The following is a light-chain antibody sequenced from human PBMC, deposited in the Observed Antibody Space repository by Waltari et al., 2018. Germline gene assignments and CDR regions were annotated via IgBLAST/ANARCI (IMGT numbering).Light chain of an antibody. CDR2: VNSDGNH. CDR1: SGHTRYA. Sequence: QLVLTQSPSASASLGASVKLTCTVSSGHTRYAIAWHQQQPEKGPRYLMKVNSDGNHIKGDGIPDRFSGSSSGAERYLTISSLQSEDEADYYCQAWGTGIGVFGGGTKLSVL. V-gene: IGLV4-69*01. J-gene: IGLJ3*02. CDR3: QAWGTGIGV.